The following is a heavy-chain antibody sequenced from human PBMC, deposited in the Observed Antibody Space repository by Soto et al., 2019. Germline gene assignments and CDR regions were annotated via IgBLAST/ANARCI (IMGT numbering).Heavy chain of an antibody. CDR1: GGSSSNPNYY. V-gene: IGHV4-39*01. CDR2: IYYNGNT. D-gene: IGHD3-10*01. J-gene: IGHJ5*02. Sequence: SETLSLTCTVSGGSSSNPNYYWGWIRQPPGKALEWIGSIYYNGNTYYSPSLKSRATISVDTSNNQFSLKLTSVTAADTAVYYCERHGFRAPPRNLFDPWGQGTLVTVS. CDR3: ERHGFRAPPRNLFDP.